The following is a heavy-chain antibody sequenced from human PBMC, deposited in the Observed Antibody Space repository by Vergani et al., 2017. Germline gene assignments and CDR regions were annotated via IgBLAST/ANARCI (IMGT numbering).Heavy chain of an antibody. CDR3: AIRGVGFLEWGGVDY. V-gene: IGHV3-23*01. Sequence: EVQLLESGGGLVQPGGSLRLSCAASGFTFSSYAMSWVRQAPGKGLEWVSAISGSGGSTYYADSVKGRFTISRDNSKNTLYLQMNSLSAEDTAVYYCAIRGVGFLEWGGVDYWSQGTLVTVSS. D-gene: IGHD3-3*02. CDR2: ISGSGGST. J-gene: IGHJ4*02. CDR1: GFTFSSYA.